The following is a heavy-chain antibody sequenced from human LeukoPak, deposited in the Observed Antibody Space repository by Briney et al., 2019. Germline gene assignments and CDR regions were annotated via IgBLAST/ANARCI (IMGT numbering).Heavy chain of an antibody. CDR1: GYSFTSYW. Sequence: GESLKISCKGSGYSFTSYWIGWVRQMSGKGLEWMGIIYPGDSDTRYSPSFQGQVTISADKSISTAYLQWSSLKASDTAMYYCARGNGGRPTYSGSYYEGDYWGQGTLVTVSS. CDR3: ARGNGGRPTYSGSYYEGDY. J-gene: IGHJ4*02. D-gene: IGHD1-26*01. V-gene: IGHV5-51*01. CDR2: IYPGDSDT.